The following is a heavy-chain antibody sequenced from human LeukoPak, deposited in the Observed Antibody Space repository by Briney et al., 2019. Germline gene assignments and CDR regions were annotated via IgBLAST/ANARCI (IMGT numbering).Heavy chain of an antibody. CDR2: IYYSGST. J-gene: IGHJ6*02. D-gene: IGHD4-17*01. CDR1: GGSISSYH. Sequence: SETLSLTCTVSGGSISSYHWSWIRQPPGKGLEWIGYIYYSGSTNYNPSLKSRVTISVDTSKNQFSLKLSSVTAADTAVYYCARDYSDYGDSRGGMDVWGQGTTVTVSS. CDR3: ARDYSDYGDSRGGMDV. V-gene: IGHV4-59*01.